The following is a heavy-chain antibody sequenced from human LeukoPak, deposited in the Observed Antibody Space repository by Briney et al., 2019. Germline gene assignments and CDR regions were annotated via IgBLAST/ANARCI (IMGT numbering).Heavy chain of an antibody. J-gene: IGHJ4*02. CDR3: AREWYQQWLVDRGLDY. Sequence: SVKVSCKASGYTFTSYGISWVRQAPGQGLEWMGRIIPILGIANYAQKFQGRVTITADKSTSTAYMELSSLRSEDTAVYYCAREWYQQWLVDRGLDYWGQGTLVTVSS. CDR1: GYTFTSYG. D-gene: IGHD6-19*01. CDR2: IIPILGIA. V-gene: IGHV1-69*04.